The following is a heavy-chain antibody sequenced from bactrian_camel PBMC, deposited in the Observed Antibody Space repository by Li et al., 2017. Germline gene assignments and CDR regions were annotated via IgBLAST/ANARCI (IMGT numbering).Heavy chain of an antibody. Sequence: QVQLVESGGGLVQPGGSLRLSCAASGFTFSSYWVYWVRQAPGKGLEWVSSIDNDGSSTYYADSVKGRFTISEDNAKNTLYLQMNSLKPEDTAMYYCAAYEGYACVSGSCCFTQAPGDFDYWGHGTQVTVS. V-gene: IGHV3S6*01. CDR1: GFTFSSYW. CDR3: AAYEGYACVSGSCCFTQAPGDFDY. D-gene: IGHD3*01. J-gene: IGHJ6*01. CDR2: IDNDGSST.